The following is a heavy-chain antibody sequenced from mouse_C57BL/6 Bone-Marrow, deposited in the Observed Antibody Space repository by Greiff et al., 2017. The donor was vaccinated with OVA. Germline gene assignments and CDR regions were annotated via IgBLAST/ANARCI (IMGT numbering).Heavy chain of an antibody. CDR3: TRAYSNYGDFDY. CDR2: LDPETGGT. J-gene: IGHJ2*01. CDR1: GYTFTDYE. Sequence: VQLQQSGAELVRPGASVTLSCKASGYTFTDYEMHWVKQTPVHGLEWIGALDPETGGTAYNQKFKGKAILTADKSSSTAYMELRSLTSEDSAVNDCTRAYSNYGDFDYWGQGTTLTVSS. V-gene: IGHV1-15*01. D-gene: IGHD2-5*01.